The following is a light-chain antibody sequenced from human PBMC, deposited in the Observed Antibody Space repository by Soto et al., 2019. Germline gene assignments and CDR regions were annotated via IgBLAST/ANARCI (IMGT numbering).Light chain of an antibody. Sequence: QSVLTQPPSVSGTPGQRVTISCSGGISNIGTNYVHWFQQLPGTAPKVLSNRDNQRPSGVPDRFSGSKSGTSASLAISGLRSEDEAEYYWAAWDDTVLSYVFGTGTKLTVL. J-gene: IGLJ1*01. CDR1: ISNIGTNY. CDR2: RDN. CDR3: AAWDDTVLSYV. V-gene: IGLV1-47*01.